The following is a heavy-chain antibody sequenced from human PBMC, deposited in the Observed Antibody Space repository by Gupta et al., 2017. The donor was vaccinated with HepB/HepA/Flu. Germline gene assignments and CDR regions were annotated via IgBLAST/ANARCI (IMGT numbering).Heavy chain of an antibody. CDR3: TRISGGSGNYFRGDQ. J-gene: IGHJ4*01. Sequence: QVQLQESGPGLVKPSGTLSLSCVVSGGSFSTGIWWSWVRQTPGKGLEWIGEILHPGSTNYTPSLQSRLTISVDKSKNQFSLNLSSVTAADTAIYYCTRISGGSGNYFRGDQWGPGTLVTVSS. CDR1: GGSFSTGIW. V-gene: IGHV4-4*02. D-gene: IGHD3-10*01. CDR2: ILHPGST.